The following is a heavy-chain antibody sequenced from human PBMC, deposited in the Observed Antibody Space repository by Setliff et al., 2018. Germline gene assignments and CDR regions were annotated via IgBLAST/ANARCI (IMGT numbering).Heavy chain of an antibody. CDR3: ARDGYFDPHYYYGVDA. V-gene: IGHV3-7*01. Sequence: GGSLRLSCAASGFTFGSYWMTWVRQAPEKGLEWVANIHQDGSERHYVDSVKGRFTISRDNAKNSLFLQMNILEVEDTAVYYCARDGYFDPHYYYGVDAWGQGTTVTVSS. D-gene: IGHD3-9*01. CDR2: IHQDGSER. CDR1: GFTFGSYW. J-gene: IGHJ6*02.